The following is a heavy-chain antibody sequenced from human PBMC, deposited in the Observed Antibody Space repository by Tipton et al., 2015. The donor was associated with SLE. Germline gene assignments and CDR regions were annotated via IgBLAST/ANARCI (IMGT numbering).Heavy chain of an antibody. Sequence: TLSLTCAVYGGSFSGYYWSWIRQPPGKGLEWIGSIYYSGTSYYNPSLESRVTISVDTSKNQFSLKLSSVTAADTAIYYCARESGDLWGQGTLVTVSS. CDR3: ARESGDL. V-gene: IGHV4-34*01. J-gene: IGHJ5*02. D-gene: IGHD1-26*01. CDR2: IYYSGTS. CDR1: GGSFSGYY.